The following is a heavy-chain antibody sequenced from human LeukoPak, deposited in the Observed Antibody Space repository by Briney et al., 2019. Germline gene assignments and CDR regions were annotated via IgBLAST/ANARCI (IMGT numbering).Heavy chain of an antibody. CDR1: GGTFSSYA. V-gene: IGHV1-69*13. CDR2: IIPIFGTA. J-gene: IGHJ4*02. D-gene: IGHD3-22*01. Sequence: SVKVSCKASGGTFSSYAISWVRQAPGQGLEWMGVIIPIFGTANYAQKFQGRVTITADESTSTAYMELSSLRSGDTAVYYCARDLFDYDSSGYPLYFDYWGQGTLVTVSS. CDR3: ARDLFDYDSSGYPLYFDY.